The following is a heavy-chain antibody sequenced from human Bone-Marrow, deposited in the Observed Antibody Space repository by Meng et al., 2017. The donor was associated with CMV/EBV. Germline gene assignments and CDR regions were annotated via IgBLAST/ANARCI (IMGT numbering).Heavy chain of an antibody. CDR2: IIPIFGTA. V-gene: IGHV1-69*05. CDR3: AKVSARSRGFDP. CDR1: GDTFSSYA. J-gene: IGHJ5*02. Sequence: SVKVSCKASGDTFSSYAISWVRQAPGQGLEWMGGIIPIFGTANYAQKFQSRVTITTDESTSTAYMELSSLRSGDTAVYYGAKVSARSRGFDPWGQGTLVTVSS.